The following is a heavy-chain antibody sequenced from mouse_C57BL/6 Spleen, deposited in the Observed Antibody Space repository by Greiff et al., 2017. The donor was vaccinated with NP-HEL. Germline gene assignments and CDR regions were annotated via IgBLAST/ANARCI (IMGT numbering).Heavy chain of an antibody. CDR2: IYPGDGDT. Sequence: QVQLQQSGAELVKPGASVKISCKASGYAFSSYWMNWVKQRPGKGLEWIGQIYPGDGDTNYNGKFKGKATLTADKSSSTAYMQLSSLTSEDSAVYFCARDPNWDDAMDYWGQGTSVTVSS. V-gene: IGHV1-80*01. CDR1: GYAFSSYW. D-gene: IGHD4-1*01. J-gene: IGHJ4*01. CDR3: ARDPNWDDAMDY.